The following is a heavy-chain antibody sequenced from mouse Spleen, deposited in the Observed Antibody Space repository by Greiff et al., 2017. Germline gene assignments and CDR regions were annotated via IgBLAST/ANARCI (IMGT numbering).Heavy chain of an antibody. J-gene: IGHJ2*01. D-gene: IGHD5-2*01. CDR2: ISRGGDYI. CDR1: GFTFSSYA. V-gene: IGHV5-9-1*02. CDR3: TRDRGNEYDYFDY. Sequence: EVQLVESGEGLVKPGGSVKLSCAASGFTFSSYAMSWVRQTPGKRLEWVAYISRGGDYIYYAHTVKGRSTFSRDNARNTLYLQMSSLKSEDTAMYYCTRDRGNEYDYFDYRGQGTTLTVSS.